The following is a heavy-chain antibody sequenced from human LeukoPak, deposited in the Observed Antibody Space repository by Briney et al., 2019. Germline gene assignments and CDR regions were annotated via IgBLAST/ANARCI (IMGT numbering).Heavy chain of an antibody. CDR3: ARGIGDIVVVPAAIGQVYFYYYMDV. CDR2: INPNSGGT. D-gene: IGHD2-2*02. CDR1: EYTFTGYY. Sequence: EGSVKVSCKASEYTFTGYYMHWVRQAPGQGLEWMEWINPNSGGTNYAQKFQGRVTMTRDTSISTAYMELSRLRSDDTAVYYCARGIGDIVVVPAAIGQVYFYYYMDVWGKGTTVTVSS. V-gene: IGHV1-2*02. J-gene: IGHJ6*03.